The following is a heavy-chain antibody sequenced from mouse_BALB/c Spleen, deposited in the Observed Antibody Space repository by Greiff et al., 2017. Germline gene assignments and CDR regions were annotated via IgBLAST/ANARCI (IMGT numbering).Heavy chain of an antibody. CDR1: GFSLTSYG. V-gene: IGHV2-4-1*01. D-gene: IGHD1-2*01. CDR3: ARNWGIRLGAMDY. J-gene: IGHJ4*01. CDR2: ICSGGST. Sequence: VQLQESGPGLVQPSQSLSISCTASGFSLTSYGVHWVRQSPGKGLEWLGVICSGGSTDYNAAFISRLSISKDNSNSQVFFKMNSLQAADTAIYYCARNWGIRLGAMDYWGQGTSVTVSA.